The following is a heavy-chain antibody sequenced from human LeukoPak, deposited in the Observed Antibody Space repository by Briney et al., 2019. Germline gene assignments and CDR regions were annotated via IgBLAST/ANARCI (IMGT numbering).Heavy chain of an antibody. Sequence: GESLKISCKGSGYSFTSYWIGWVRQIPGQGLEWMGIIYPGHPDTRYSPSFQGQFTISADKSISTAYLQWSSLKASDTAMYYCARLRASYPDWPFDYWGQGTLVTVSS. CDR3: ARLRASYPDWPFDY. CDR2: IYPGHPDT. V-gene: IGHV5-51*01. J-gene: IGHJ4*02. CDR1: GYSFTSYW. D-gene: IGHD5-18*01.